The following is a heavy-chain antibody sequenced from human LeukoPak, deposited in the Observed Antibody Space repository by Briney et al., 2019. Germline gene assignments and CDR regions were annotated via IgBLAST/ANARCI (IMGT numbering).Heavy chain of an antibody. CDR1: GGSISSYY. D-gene: IGHD2-2*02. Sequence: SETLSVTCTVSGGSISSYYWSWIRQPPGKGLEWIGYIYYSGSTNYNPSLKSRVTVSVDTSKNQFSLKLSSVTAADTAVYYCARISSYCSSTSCYRRLDYWGQGTLVTVSS. CDR3: ARISSYCSSTSCYRRLDY. CDR2: IYYSGST. V-gene: IGHV4-59*01. J-gene: IGHJ4*02.